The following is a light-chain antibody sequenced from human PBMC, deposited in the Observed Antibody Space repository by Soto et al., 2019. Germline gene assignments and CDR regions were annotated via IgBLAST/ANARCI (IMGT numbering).Light chain of an antibody. J-gene: IGKJ1*01. CDR3: QQRSNWPT. CDR2: GAS. Sequence: EIMMTQSPATLSVSPGERATFSCRASQSVSSNLAWYQQKAGQAPRLLIYGASARATGIPARFSGSGSGTEFTLSISSLQSEDFAVYYCQQRSNWPTFGQGTKVEIK. V-gene: IGKV3-15*01. CDR1: QSVSSN.